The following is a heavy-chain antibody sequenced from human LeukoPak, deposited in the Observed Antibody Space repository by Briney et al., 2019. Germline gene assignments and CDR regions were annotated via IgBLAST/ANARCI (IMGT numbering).Heavy chain of an antibody. CDR2: ISSSSSYI. V-gene: IGHV3-21*01. J-gene: IGHJ6*02. CDR1: GFTFSSYS. CDR3: ARGAPGIAVAGTKGYYYYGMDV. D-gene: IGHD6-19*01. Sequence: GGSLRLSCAASGFTFSSYSMNWVRQAPGKGLEWVSSISSSSSYIYYADSVKGRFTISRDNAKNSLYLQMNSLRAEDTAVYYCARGAPGIAVAGTKGYYYYGMDVWGQGTMVTVSS.